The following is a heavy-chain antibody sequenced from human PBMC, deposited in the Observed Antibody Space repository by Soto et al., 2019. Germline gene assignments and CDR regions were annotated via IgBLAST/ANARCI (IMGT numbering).Heavy chain of an antibody. V-gene: IGHV3-23*01. J-gene: IGHJ4*02. CDR3: AKDLPDIVVVVAALIFDY. CDR2: ISGSGGST. CDR1: GFTFSSYA. D-gene: IGHD2-15*01. Sequence: PGGSLRLSCAASGFTFSSYAMSWVRQAPGKGLEWVSAISGSGGSTYYADSVKGRFTISRDNSKNTPYLQMNSLRAEDTAVYYCAKDLPDIVVVVAALIFDYWGQGTLVTVSS.